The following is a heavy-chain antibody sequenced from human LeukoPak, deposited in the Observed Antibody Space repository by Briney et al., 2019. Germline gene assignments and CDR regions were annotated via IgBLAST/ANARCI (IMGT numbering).Heavy chain of an antibody. CDR3: ARHPGIAVAADVFDI. CDR2: FSYSGSS. J-gene: IGHJ3*02. D-gene: IGHD6-13*01. V-gene: IGHV4-59*01. Sequence: PSETLSLTCSVSGVSISTYYWIWIRQPPAKGLEWMGFFSYSGSSNYNPSLKSRVTILVDTSKNQFSLKLSSVTAADTAVYYCARHPGIAVAADVFDIWGQGTMVTVSS. CDR1: GVSISTYY.